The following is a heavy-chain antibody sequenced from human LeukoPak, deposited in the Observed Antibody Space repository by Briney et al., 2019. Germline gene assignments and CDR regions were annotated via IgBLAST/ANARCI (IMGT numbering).Heavy chain of an antibody. CDR2: INTNSGGT. J-gene: IGHJ5*02. CDR1: GYTFTSYG. V-gene: IGHV1-2*02. D-gene: IGHD3-10*01. Sequence: ASVKVSCKASGYTFTSYGISWGRQAPGQGRVWRGWINTNSGGTNYAQKFQSRVTITRDTSISTAYMELRSLRSDDTAVYYCARLNFGESLSYQWFDPWGQGTLISVSS. CDR3: ARLNFGESLSYQWFDP.